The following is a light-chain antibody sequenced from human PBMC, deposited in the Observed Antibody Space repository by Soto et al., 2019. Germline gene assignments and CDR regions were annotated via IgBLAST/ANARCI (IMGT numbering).Light chain of an antibody. CDR2: DVS. V-gene: IGLV2-11*01. CDR1: SSDVGGYNY. Sequence: QSALTQPRSVSGSPGQSVTISCTGTSSDVGGYNYFSWYQQHPGKAPKLMIYDVSKRPSGVPDRFSGSKSGNTASLTISGLQAEDGADYYCCSYAGSYTFVVFGGGTKLTVL. CDR3: CSYAGSYTFVV. J-gene: IGLJ2*01.